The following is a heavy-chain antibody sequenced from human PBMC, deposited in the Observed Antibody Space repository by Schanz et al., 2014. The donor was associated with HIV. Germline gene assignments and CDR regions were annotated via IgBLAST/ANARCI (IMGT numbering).Heavy chain of an antibody. D-gene: IGHD3-16*02. CDR1: GLTFSDYA. Sequence: EVQLLESGGGLVQPGGSLRLSCAASGLTFSDYAMTWVRQGAGKGLKWVSTISESGRYTYYADSVKGRFTISRDNSKNTLYLQMNSLRAEDAAVYYCAKDGSPPWGTYRNNWFDSWGLGTLVTVSS. V-gene: IGHV3-23*01. CDR3: AKDGSPPWGTYRNNWFDS. CDR2: ISESGRYT. J-gene: IGHJ5*01.